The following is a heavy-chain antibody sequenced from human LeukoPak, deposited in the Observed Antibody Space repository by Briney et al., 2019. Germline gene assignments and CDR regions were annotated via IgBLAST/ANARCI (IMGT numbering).Heavy chain of an antibody. CDR2: ISGSGGST. CDR1: GFTFSSYA. Sequence: GGSLRLSCAASGFTFSSYAVTWVRQAPGKGLEWVSGISGSGGSTYYADSVKGRFTISRDNSKNTLYLQMNSLRAEDTAVYYCAKAGIVVVTADPAVWGQGTLVTVSS. CDR3: AKAGIVVVTADPAV. D-gene: IGHD2-21*02. J-gene: IGHJ4*02. V-gene: IGHV3-23*01.